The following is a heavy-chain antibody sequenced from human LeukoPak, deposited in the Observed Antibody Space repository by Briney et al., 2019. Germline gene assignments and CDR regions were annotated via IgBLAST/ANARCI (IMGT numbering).Heavy chain of an antibody. J-gene: IGHJ3*02. CDR2: MYYSGRT. CDR1: GGSISSIYSY. Sequence: PSETLSLTCTVSGGSISSIYSYRGWIRQPPGKGLEWIGSMYYSGRTYYNPSLKSRVTISVDTSKNQFSLKLSSVTAADTAVYYCSRLGTRRGFLEWSDAFDIWGQGTMVTVSS. D-gene: IGHD3-3*01. V-gene: IGHV4-39*01. CDR3: SRLGTRRGFLEWSDAFDI.